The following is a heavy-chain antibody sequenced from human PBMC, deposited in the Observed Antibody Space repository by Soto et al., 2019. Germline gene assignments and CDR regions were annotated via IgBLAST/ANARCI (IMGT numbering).Heavy chain of an antibody. CDR2: INHSGST. CDR1: GGSFSGYY. V-gene: IGHV4-34*01. Sequence: QVQLQQWGAGLLKPSETLSLTCAVYGGSFSGYYWSWIRQPPGKGLEWIGEINHSGSTNYNPSLKSRVTLSVDTSKNQFSLKLSSVTAADTAVYYCARVRWLQLRYFDYWGQGTLVTVSS. D-gene: IGHD5-12*01. J-gene: IGHJ4*02. CDR3: ARVRWLQLRYFDY.